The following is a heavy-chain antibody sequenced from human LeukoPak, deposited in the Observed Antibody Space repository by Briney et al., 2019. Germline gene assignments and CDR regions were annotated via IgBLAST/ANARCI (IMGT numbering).Heavy chain of an antibody. V-gene: IGHV1-2*02. J-gene: IGHJ4*02. CDR3: ARSRCSSTSCYRFDY. Sequence: GASVKVSCKASGCTFTGYYMHWVRQAPGQGLEWMGWINPNSGGTNYAQKFQGRVTMTRDTSISTAYMELRRLRSDDTAVYYCARSRCSSTSCYRFDYWGQGTLVTVSS. D-gene: IGHD2-2*01. CDR1: GCTFTGYY. CDR2: INPNSGGT.